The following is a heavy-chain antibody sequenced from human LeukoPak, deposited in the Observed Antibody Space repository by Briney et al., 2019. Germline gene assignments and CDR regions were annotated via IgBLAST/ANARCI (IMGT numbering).Heavy chain of an antibody. CDR2: ISSSSSYI. CDR3: ARDSEVWSGVIVMGSVDY. Sequence: PGGPLTLSCAASGFTFSSYRMNWVPHAPGEGLEGVSYISSSSSYIYYADSVKGRFSISRDNAKNSLYLQMNSLRAEDTAVYYCARDSEVWSGVIVMGSVDYWGQGTLVTVSS. CDR1: GFTFSSYR. J-gene: IGHJ4*02. D-gene: IGHD3-16*02. V-gene: IGHV3-21*01.